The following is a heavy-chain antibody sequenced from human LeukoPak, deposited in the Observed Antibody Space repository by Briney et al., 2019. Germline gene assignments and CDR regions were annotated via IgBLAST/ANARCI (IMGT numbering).Heavy chain of an antibody. Sequence: GGSLRLSCAVSGFTLSNYWMSWGRQGPGEGLGGVGSIIYDGGEKYYVDSLKGRFTISRDNAKNSLYRQMNSPRAAGTAVYYRARQGGSKVGGVIMDAFEMWGQGTMVTVSS. CDR1: GFTLSNYW. CDR3: ARQGGSKVGGVIMDAFEM. CDR2: IIYDGGEK. V-gene: IGHV3-7*02. J-gene: IGHJ3*02. D-gene: IGHD3-10*01.